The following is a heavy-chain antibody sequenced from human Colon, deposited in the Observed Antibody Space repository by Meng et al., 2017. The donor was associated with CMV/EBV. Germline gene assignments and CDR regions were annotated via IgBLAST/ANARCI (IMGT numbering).Heavy chain of an antibody. CDR2: ISSSSSYI. CDR1: GFTFSSYS. CDR3: AREWERFLEWLYPYYYYGMDV. Sequence: GGSLRLSCAASGFTFSSYSMNWVRQAPGKGLEWVSSISSSSSYIYYADSVKGRFTISRDNAKNSLYLQMNSLRAEDTAVYYCAREWERFLEWLYPYYYYGMDVWGQGTTVTVFS. D-gene: IGHD3-3*01. J-gene: IGHJ6*02. V-gene: IGHV3-21*01.